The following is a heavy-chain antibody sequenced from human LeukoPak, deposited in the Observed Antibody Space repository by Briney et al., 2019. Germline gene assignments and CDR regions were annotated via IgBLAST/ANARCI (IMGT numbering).Heavy chain of an antibody. Sequence: SETLSLTCTVSGGSISSYYWSWIRQPPGKGLEWIGYIYYSGSTDYNPSLKSRVTISVDTSKKQFSLKLSSVIAADTAVYYCARESPAMINEGFDPWGQGTLVTVSS. CDR3: ARESPAMINEGFDP. V-gene: IGHV4-59*01. D-gene: IGHD3-22*01. CDR2: IYYSGST. J-gene: IGHJ5*02. CDR1: GGSISSYY.